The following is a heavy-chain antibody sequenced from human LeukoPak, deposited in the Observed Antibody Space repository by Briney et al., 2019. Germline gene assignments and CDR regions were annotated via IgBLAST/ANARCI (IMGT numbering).Heavy chain of an antibody. CDR2: INPNSGGT. CDR1: RYTFTCYY. Sequence: VSVKVSCKASRYTFTCYYMHWVRQAPGQGLEWMGWINPNSGGTNYAQKFQGRVTMTRDTSISTAYMELSRLRSDDTAVYYCARPGGPLVRGSIITSGWFDPWGQGTLVTVS. J-gene: IGHJ5*02. V-gene: IGHV1-2*02. CDR3: ARPGGPLVRGSIITSGWFDP. D-gene: IGHD3-10*01.